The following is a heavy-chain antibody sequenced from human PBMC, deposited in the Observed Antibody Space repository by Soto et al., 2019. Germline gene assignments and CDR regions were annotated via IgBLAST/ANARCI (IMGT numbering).Heavy chain of an antibody. CDR1: GGSFSGYY. V-gene: IGHV4-34*01. Sequence: SETLSLTCAVYGGSFSGYYWSWIRQPPGKGLEWIGEINHSGSTNYNPSLKSRVTISVDTSKNQFSLKLSSVTAADTAVYYCAREAIPGYSSSWSPRKNNWFDPWGQGTLVTVSS. J-gene: IGHJ5*02. CDR2: INHSGST. CDR3: AREAIPGYSSSWSPRKNNWFDP. D-gene: IGHD6-13*01.